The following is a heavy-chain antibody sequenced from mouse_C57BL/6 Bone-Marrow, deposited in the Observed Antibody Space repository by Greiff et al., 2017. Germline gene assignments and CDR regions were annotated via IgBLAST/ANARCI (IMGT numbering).Heavy chain of an antibody. J-gene: IGHJ3*01. Sequence: EVQLQQSGTVLARPGASVKMSCKTSGYTFTSYWMHWVKQRPGQGLEWIGAIYPGNSDTSYNQKFKGKAKLTAVTSASTAYMELSSLTNEDSAVYYCTREEGLRRALFAYWGQGTLVTVSA. CDR3: TREEGLRRALFAY. CDR2: IYPGNSDT. V-gene: IGHV1-5*01. D-gene: IGHD2-4*01. CDR1: GYTFTSYW.